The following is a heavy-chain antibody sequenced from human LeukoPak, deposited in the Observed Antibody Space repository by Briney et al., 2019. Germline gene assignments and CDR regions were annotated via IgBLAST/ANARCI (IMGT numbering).Heavy chain of an antibody. CDR3: ARQGSGYDFDY. D-gene: IGHD5-12*01. Sequence: SETLSLTCTVSGGSLSSYYWGWLRQPPGKGLEWIGYIYYSGSTNYNPSLKSRVTISVDTSKNQFSLKLSSVTAADTAVYYCARQGSGYDFDYWGQGTLVTVSS. J-gene: IGHJ4*02. CDR1: GGSLSSYY. CDR2: IYYSGST. V-gene: IGHV4-59*08.